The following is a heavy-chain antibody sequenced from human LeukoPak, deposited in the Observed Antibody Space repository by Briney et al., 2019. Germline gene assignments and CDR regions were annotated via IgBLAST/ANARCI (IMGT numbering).Heavy chain of an antibody. Sequence: ASVKVSCKASGYTFTSYAMHWARQAPGQRLEWMGWINAGNGNTKYSQEFQGRVTITRDTSASTAYMELSSLRSEDTAVYYCARATYSRDGYNSGFDYWGQGTLVTVSS. CDR1: GYTFTSYA. CDR2: INAGNGNT. D-gene: IGHD5-24*01. J-gene: IGHJ4*02. CDR3: ARATYSRDGYNSGFDY. V-gene: IGHV1-3*03.